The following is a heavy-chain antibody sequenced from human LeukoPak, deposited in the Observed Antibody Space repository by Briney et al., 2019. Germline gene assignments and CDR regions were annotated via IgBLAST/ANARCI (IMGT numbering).Heavy chain of an antibody. CDR3: ARVLSSVHDY. CDR2: ISSSGSTI. Sequence: GRSLRPSCTASGFTFGDYAMSWVRQAPGKGLEWVSYISSSGSTIYYADSVKGRFTISRDNAKNSLYLQMNSLRAEDTAVYYCARVLSSVHDYWGQGTLVTVSS. J-gene: IGHJ4*02. V-gene: IGHV3-11*01. CDR1: GFTFGDYA.